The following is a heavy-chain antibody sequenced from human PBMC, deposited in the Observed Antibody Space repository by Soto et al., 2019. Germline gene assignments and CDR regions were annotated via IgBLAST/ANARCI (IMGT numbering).Heavy chain of an antibody. CDR1: GFTFSSYG. CDR2: IWYDGSNK. J-gene: IGHJ4*02. Sequence: QVQLVESGGGVVQPGRSLRLSCAASGFTFSSYGMHWVRQAPGKGLEWVAVIWYDGSNKYYADSVKGRFTISRDNSKNTLYLQMKSLRAEDTAVYYCARGGTMVRGDPFDYWGQGTLVTVSS. D-gene: IGHD3-10*01. CDR3: ARGGTMVRGDPFDY. V-gene: IGHV3-33*01.